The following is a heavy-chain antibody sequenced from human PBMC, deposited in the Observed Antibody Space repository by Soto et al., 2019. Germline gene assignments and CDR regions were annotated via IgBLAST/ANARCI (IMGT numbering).Heavy chain of an antibody. D-gene: IGHD6-19*01. Sequence: EVQLLESGGGLVQPGGSLRLSCAASGFSFSSYAMNWVRQAPGKGLEWVAVISGSGDSTYYADSVKGRFTISRDNSKNTLYLQRIGLRAVDTAVYYGARRSSGWYFDYWGQGTLVIVSS. CDR3: ARRSSGWYFDY. CDR1: GFSFSSYA. J-gene: IGHJ4*02. V-gene: IGHV3-23*01. CDR2: ISGSGDST.